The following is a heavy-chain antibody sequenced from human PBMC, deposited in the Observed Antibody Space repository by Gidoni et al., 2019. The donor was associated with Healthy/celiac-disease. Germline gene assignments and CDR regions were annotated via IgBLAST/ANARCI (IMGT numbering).Heavy chain of an antibody. Sequence: EVQLVESGGGLVKTGGYLRLSCAAAGFTFSSYGMNWVRQAPGKGLQWVSSISSSSSYIYYADSVKGRFTISRDHAKNSLYLQMNSLRAEDTAVYYCARDLPRDYTAWYYYYGLDVWGQGTTVTVSS. V-gene: IGHV3-21*01. CDR2: ISSSSSYI. CDR3: ARDLPRDYTAWYYYYGLDV. CDR1: GFTFSSYG. D-gene: IGHD2-2*02. J-gene: IGHJ6*02.